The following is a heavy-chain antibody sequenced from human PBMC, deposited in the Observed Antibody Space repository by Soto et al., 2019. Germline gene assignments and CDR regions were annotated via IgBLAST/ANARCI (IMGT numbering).Heavy chain of an antibody. V-gene: IGHV3-53*01. CDR3: ARGYYDSSGYYDDY. Sequence: GGSLRLSCAASGFTVSSNYMSWVRQAPGKGLEWVSVIYSGGSTYYAGSVKGRFTISRDNSKNTLYLQMNSLRAEDTAVYYCARGYYDSSGYYDDYWGQGTLVTVSS. CDR1: GFTVSSNY. D-gene: IGHD3-22*01. J-gene: IGHJ4*02. CDR2: IYSGGST.